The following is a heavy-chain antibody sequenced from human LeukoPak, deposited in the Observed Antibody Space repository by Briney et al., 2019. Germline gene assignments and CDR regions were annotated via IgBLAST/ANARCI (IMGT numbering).Heavy chain of an antibody. CDR1: GGSISSYY. CDR3: AGYNYDILTGYGPHFDY. D-gene: IGHD3-9*01. J-gene: IGHJ4*02. Sequence: PSETLSLTCTASGGSISSYYWSWIRQPPGKGLEWIGYIYYSGSTNYNPSLKSRVTISVDTSKNQFSLKLSSVTAADTAVYYCAGYNYDILTGYGPHFDYWGQGTLVTVSS. V-gene: IGHV4-59*08. CDR2: IYYSGST.